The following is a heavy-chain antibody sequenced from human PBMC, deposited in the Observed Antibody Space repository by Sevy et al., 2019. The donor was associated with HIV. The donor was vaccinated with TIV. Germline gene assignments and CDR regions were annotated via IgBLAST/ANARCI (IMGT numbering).Heavy chain of an antibody. D-gene: IGHD6-19*01. CDR1: GFTFSSYA. J-gene: IGHJ5*02. CDR2: ISGSGGST. CDR3: AKDSSSGWTGYWFDP. Sequence: GGYLRLSCAASGFTFSSYAMSWVRQAPGKGLEWVSAISGSGGSTYYADSVKGRFTISRDNSKNTLYLQMNSLRAEDTAVYYCAKDSSSGWTGYWFDPWGQGTLVTVYS. V-gene: IGHV3-23*01.